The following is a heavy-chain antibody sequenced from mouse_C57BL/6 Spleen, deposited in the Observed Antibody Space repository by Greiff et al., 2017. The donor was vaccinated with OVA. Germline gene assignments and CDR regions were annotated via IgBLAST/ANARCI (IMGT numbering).Heavy chain of an antibody. CDR1: GYTFTSYW. D-gene: IGHD2-5*01. CDR2: INPNSGST. V-gene: IGHV1-64*01. J-gene: IGHJ3*01. CDR3: ARQEYSNAWFAY. Sequence: QVQLQQPGAELVKPGASVKLSCKASGYTFTSYWMHWVKQRPGQGLEWIGMINPNSGSTNYNEKFKSKATLTVDKSSSTAYMQLSSLTSEDSAVYYCARQEYSNAWFAYWGQGTLVTVSA.